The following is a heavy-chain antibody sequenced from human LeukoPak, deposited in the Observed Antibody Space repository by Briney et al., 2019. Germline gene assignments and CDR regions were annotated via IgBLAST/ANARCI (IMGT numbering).Heavy chain of an antibody. V-gene: IGHV3-21*01. CDR3: ARDSIVGAAVAFDI. J-gene: IGHJ3*02. D-gene: IGHD1-26*01. CDR1: GFTFSNYN. Sequence: GGSLRLSCAASGFTFSNYNMNWVRQAPGKGLEWVSSISSSSSYIYYADSVKGRFTISRHNAENSLYLQMNSLRAEDTAVYYCARDSIVGAAVAFDIWGQGTMVTVSS. CDR2: ISSSSSYI.